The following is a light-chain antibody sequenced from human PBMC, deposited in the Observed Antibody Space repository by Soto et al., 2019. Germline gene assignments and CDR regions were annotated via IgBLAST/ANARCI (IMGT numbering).Light chain of an antibody. V-gene: IGKV1-6*02. CDR2: AES. J-gene: IGKJ5*01. Sequence: AIQLTQSPSSLSASVGDTVTITRRASRHISKDLGWFQQKAGKAPKFLIYAESTLQPGVPSRFSGSGSGSDFALTITNLQPEDFATYYCLQDYSSPITFGQGTRLEIK. CDR3: LQDYSSPIT. CDR1: RHISKD.